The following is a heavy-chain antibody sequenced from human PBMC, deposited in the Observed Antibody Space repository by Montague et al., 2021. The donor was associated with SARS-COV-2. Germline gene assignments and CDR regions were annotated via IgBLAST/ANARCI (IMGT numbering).Heavy chain of an antibody. J-gene: IGHJ6*02. CDR1: GASVRTYY. CDR3: ARDGADYSFAYYHEMDV. D-gene: IGHD5-12*01. V-gene: IGHV4-4*07. CDR2: LYTSGST. Sequence: SETLSLTCTVSGASVRTYYWSWIRQSAGKKLEWMGRLYTSGSTYXNPSFKSRVTMSLDTSKNLLSLNLSSMTAADTAVYYCARDGADYSFAYYHEMDVWGQGIAVTVSS.